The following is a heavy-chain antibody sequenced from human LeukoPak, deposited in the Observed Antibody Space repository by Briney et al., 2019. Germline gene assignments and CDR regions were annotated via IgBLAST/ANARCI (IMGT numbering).Heavy chain of an antibody. CDR1: GYSFTSYW. Sequence: GESLKISCKGSGYSFTSYWIGWVRQMPGKGLEWMGIIYPGDSDTRYSPSFQGQVTISADKSISTAYLQWSSLKASDTAMYYCASQISRNCYGRPGAFDYWGQGTLVTVSS. CDR3: ASQISRNCYGRPGAFDY. V-gene: IGHV5-51*01. D-gene: IGHD3-10*02. J-gene: IGHJ4*02. CDR2: IYPGDSDT.